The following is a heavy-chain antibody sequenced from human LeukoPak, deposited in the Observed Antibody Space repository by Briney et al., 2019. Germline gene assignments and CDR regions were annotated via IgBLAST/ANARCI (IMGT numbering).Heavy chain of an antibody. CDR2: INSRSSTI. J-gene: IGHJ4*02. D-gene: IGHD3-10*01. CDR1: GFTFSTHD. Sequence: GGSLRLSCAASGFTFSTHDVNWVRKAPGKGLEWVSFINSRSSTIYYADSVKGRFTISRDNAKNSLYLQMNSLRAEDTAVYYCASDYYYGSGSYSDHWGQGTLVTVSS. CDR3: ASDYYYGSGSYSDH. V-gene: IGHV3-48*04.